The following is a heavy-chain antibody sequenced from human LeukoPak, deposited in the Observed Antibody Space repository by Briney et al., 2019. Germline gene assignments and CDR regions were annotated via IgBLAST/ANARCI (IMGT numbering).Heavy chain of an antibody. CDR1: GFTFSSYE. J-gene: IGHJ4*02. D-gene: IGHD1-26*01. V-gene: IGHV3-48*03. CDR3: ARAGGSYFGDY. CDR2: ISSSGSTI. Sequence: GGSLRLSCAASGFTFSSYEMNWVRQAPGKGLEWVSYISSSGSTIYYADSVKGRFTISRDNAKNSLYLQMNSLRAEDTAVYYCARAGGSYFGDYWGQGTLVTVSS.